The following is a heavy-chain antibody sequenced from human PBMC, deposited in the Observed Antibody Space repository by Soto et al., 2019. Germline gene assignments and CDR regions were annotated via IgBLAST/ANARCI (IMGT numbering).Heavy chain of an antibody. Sequence: ASVKVSCKASGYTFTSYYMHWVRQAPGQGLEWMGIINPSGGSTSYAQKFQGRVTMTTDTSTSTAYMELRSLRSDDTAVYYCAREYSSSLVGFDYWGQGTLVTVSS. CDR2: INPSGGST. CDR1: GYTFTSYY. J-gene: IGHJ4*02. CDR3: AREYSSSLVGFDY. V-gene: IGHV1-46*01. D-gene: IGHD6-13*01.